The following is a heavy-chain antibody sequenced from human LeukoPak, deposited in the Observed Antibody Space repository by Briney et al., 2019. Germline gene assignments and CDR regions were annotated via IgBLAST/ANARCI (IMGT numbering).Heavy chain of an antibody. Sequence: PSETLSLTCTVSGGSLRGDNYSWTWIRQPPGKGLEWIGEINHSGSTNYNPSLKSRVTISVDTSKNQFSLKLSSVTAADTAVYYCARGRRGLGSWFDPWGQGTLVTVSS. V-gene: IGHV4-34*01. CDR1: GGSLRGDNYS. J-gene: IGHJ5*02. CDR2: INHSGST. D-gene: IGHD3-10*01. CDR3: ARGRRGLGSWFDP.